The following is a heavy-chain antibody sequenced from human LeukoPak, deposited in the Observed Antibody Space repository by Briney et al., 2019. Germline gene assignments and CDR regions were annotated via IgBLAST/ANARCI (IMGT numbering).Heavy chain of an antibody. Sequence: GGSLRLSRAASGFTFSSYWMHWVRQAPGKGLVWVSRINSNGSRTNYAGSVKGRFTISRDNAKNTLYLQMNSLRAEHTAGYYCARRLYRGYDLVRLVPWGEGALVTVSS. J-gene: IGHJ5*02. V-gene: IGHV3-74*01. CDR1: GFTFSSYW. CDR3: ARRLYRGYDLVRLVP. D-gene: IGHD5-12*01. CDR2: INSNGSRT.